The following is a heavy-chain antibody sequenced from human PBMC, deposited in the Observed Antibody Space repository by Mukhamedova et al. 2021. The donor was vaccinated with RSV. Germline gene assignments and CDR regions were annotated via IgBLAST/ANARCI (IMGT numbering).Heavy chain of an antibody. Sequence: GLEWVSLIYSVGGTYYSDSVKGRFTISRDNSKNTLYLQMNSLRAEDTAVYYCARATYYYDGSCYYHWFFDL. CDR2: IYSVGGT. J-gene: IGHJ2*01. V-gene: IGHV3-66*02. CDR3: ARATYYYDGSCYYHWFFDL. D-gene: IGHD3-22*01.